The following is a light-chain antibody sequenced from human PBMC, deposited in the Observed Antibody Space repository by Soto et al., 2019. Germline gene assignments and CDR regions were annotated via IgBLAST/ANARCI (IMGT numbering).Light chain of an antibody. V-gene: IGKV3-15*01. CDR2: GAY. J-gene: IGKJ1*01. CDR1: QSVSSN. Sequence: EIVMTQSPATLSVSPGERATLSCRASQSVSSNLAWYKKKPGKAPRLLIYGAYTRATGIPARFSGSGSGTEFTLTISSLQSEDFAVYYCQQYNNWPWTFGQGTKVDIK. CDR3: QQYNNWPWT.